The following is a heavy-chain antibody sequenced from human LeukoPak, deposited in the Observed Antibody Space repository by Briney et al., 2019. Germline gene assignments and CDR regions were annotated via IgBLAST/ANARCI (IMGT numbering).Heavy chain of an antibody. CDR1: GFTFSSYA. J-gene: IGHJ4*02. Sequence: GGSLRLSCAASGFTFSSYAMSWVRQASGKGLEWVSVISGSGGSTYYADSVKGRFTISRDNSKNTLYLQMNSLRAEDTALYYCAKRRVAVAGDFDYWGQGTLVTVSS. V-gene: IGHV3-23*01. D-gene: IGHD6-19*01. CDR3: AKRRVAVAGDFDY. CDR2: ISGSGGST.